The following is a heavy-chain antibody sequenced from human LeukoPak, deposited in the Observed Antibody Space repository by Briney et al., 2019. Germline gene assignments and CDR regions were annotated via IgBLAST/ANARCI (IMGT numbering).Heavy chain of an antibody. CDR1: GYTFNRYG. V-gene: IGHV1-18*01. Sequence: ASVKVSCKASGYTFNRYGISWVRQAPGQGLEWMGWISAYNGNTNYAQKLQGRVTMTTDTSTSTAYMELRSLRSDDTAVYYCARDRVYDSHDNWFDPWGQGTLVTVSS. CDR3: ARDRVYDSHDNWFDP. D-gene: IGHD2-8*01. CDR2: ISAYNGNT. J-gene: IGHJ5*02.